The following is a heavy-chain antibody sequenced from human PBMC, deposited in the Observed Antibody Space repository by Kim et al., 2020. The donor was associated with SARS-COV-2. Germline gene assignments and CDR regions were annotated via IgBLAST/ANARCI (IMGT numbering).Heavy chain of an antibody. CDR3: ARDGYYGSGSYYNVNYYYYGRDV. Sequence: GGSLRLSCAASGFTFSSYSMNWVRQAPGKGLEWVSSISSSSSYIYYADSVKGRFTISRDNAKNSLYLQMNSLRAEDTAVYYCARDGYYGSGSYYNVNYYYYGRDVWGQVTTVTVSS. CDR1: GFTFSSYS. V-gene: IGHV3-21*01. J-gene: IGHJ6*02. CDR2: ISSSSSYI. D-gene: IGHD3-10*01.